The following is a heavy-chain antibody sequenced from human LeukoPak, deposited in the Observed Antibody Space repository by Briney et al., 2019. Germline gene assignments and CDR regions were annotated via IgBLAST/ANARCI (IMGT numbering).Heavy chain of an antibody. CDR1: GFTFDDYA. CDR2: ISWNSGSI. D-gene: IGHD3-22*01. Sequence: GGSLRLSCAASGFTFDDYAMHWVRQAPGKGLEWVSGISWNSGSIGYADAVKGRFTISRDNANNSLYLQMNSLRVEDTALYYCAKVQNYYDSSGYYDYWGQGTLVTVSS. CDR3: AKVQNYYDSSGYYDY. V-gene: IGHV3-9*01. J-gene: IGHJ4*02.